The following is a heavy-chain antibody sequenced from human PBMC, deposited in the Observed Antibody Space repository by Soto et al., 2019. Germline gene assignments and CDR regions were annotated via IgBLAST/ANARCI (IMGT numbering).Heavy chain of an antibody. Sequence: QVQLQESGPGLVKPSETLSLTCTVSGGSISSYYWSWIRQPPGKGLEWIGYIYYSGSTKYNPSLKSRVTISVDTPKNQFSLKLSSVTAADTAVYYCASLGGYEGDAFDIWGQWTMVTGSS. CDR3: ASLGGYEGDAFDI. CDR2: IYYSGST. V-gene: IGHV4-59*01. CDR1: GGSISSYY. J-gene: IGHJ3*02. D-gene: IGHD5-12*01.